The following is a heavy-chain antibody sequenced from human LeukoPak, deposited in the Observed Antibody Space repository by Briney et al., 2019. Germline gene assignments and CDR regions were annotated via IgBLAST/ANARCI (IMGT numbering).Heavy chain of an antibody. CDR3: ARVGYYYYYYGMDV. J-gene: IGHJ6*02. CDR2: INHSGST. Sequence: SETLSLTCAVYGGSFSGYYWSWIRQPPGKGLEWIGEINHSGSTNYNPSLKSRVTISVDTSKNQFSLKLSSATAADTAVYYCARVGYYYYYYGMDVWGQGTTVTVSS. V-gene: IGHV4-34*01. CDR1: GGSFSGYY. D-gene: IGHD1-26*01.